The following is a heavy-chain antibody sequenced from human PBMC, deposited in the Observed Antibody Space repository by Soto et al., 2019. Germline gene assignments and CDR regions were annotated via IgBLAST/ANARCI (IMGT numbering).Heavy chain of an antibody. D-gene: IGHD3-22*01. CDR3: ARGLVYYYDSSGYYQRPFDAFDI. Sequence: ASVKVSCKASGYTFTSYGISWVRQAPGQGLEWMGWISAYNGNTNYAQKLQGRVTMTTDTSTSTAYMELRSLRSDDTAVYYCARGLVYYYDSSGYYQRPFDAFDIWGQGTMVTVSS. CDR2: ISAYNGNT. V-gene: IGHV1-18*01. J-gene: IGHJ3*02. CDR1: GYTFTSYG.